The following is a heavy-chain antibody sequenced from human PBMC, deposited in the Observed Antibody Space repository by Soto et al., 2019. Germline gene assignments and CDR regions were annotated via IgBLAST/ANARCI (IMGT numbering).Heavy chain of an antibody. J-gene: IGHJ4*02. CDR1: GGSISNSNW. Sequence: SETLSLTCAVFGGSISNSNWWTWVRQPPGKGLDWIGEIFHSGSTNYNSSLMGRVTISVDKANNQFSLKLSSVTAADTAVYYCAHRPIVGAAIWGQGTLVTVSS. CDR3: AHRPIVGAAI. CDR2: IFHSGST. D-gene: IGHD1-26*01. V-gene: IGHV4-4*02.